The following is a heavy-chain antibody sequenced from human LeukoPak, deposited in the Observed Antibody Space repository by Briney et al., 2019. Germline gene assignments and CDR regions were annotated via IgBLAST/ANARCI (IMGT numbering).Heavy chain of an antibody. Sequence: SETLSLTCTVSGGSISSHYWSWIRQPPGKGLEWIGYIYYSGSTNYNPPLKSRVTISVDTSKNQFSLKLSSVTAADTAVYYCARAFGYSYGYDYWGQGTLVTVSS. V-gene: IGHV4-59*11. CDR1: GGSISSHY. CDR2: IYYSGST. J-gene: IGHJ4*02. D-gene: IGHD5-18*01. CDR3: ARAFGYSYGYDY.